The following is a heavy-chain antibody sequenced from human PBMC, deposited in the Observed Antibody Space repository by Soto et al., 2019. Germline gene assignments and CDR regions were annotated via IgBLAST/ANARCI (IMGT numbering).Heavy chain of an antibody. CDR3: ARALEMTYSYGMDG. J-gene: IGHJ6*02. V-gene: IGHV1-8*01. CDR2: MSPNSGAT. Sequence: ASVKVSCKASGYTFTTYDINWVRQATGQGLEWLGWMSPNSGATGYAQKFQGRVTMTRDTSMTTAYMELSSLRSEDTAVYYCARALEMTYSYGMDGWGQGITVTVSS. CDR1: GYTFTTYD.